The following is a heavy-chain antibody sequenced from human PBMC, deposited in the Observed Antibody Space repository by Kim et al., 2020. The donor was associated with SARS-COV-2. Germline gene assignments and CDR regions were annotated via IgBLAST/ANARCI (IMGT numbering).Heavy chain of an antibody. CDR3: AKLYSSSWYYFDY. Sequence: YADPVKGRFTISGDNSKNTLYLKMNSLRAEDTAVYYCAKLYSSSWYYFDYWGQGTLVTVSS. D-gene: IGHD6-13*01. V-gene: IGHV3-23*01. J-gene: IGHJ4*02.